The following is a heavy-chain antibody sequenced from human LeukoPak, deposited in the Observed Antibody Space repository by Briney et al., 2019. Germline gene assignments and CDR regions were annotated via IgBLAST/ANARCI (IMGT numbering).Heavy chain of an antibody. CDR3: ARYCSGGSCWDY. J-gene: IGHJ4*02. CDR1: GFTFDDYA. D-gene: IGHD2-15*01. Sequence: GGSLRLSCAASGFTFDDYAMHWVRQAPGKGLERVSGISWNSGSIGYADSVKGRFTISRDNAKNSLYLQMNSLRAEDTAVYYCARYCSGGSCWDYWGQGTLVTVSS. CDR2: ISWNSGSI. V-gene: IGHV3-9*01.